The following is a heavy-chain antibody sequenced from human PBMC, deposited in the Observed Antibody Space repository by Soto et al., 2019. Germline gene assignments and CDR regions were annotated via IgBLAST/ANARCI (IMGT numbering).Heavy chain of an antibody. CDR1: GGSIISGGDC. Sequence: PSEPLSLTCTVSGGSIISGGDCWSWIRQHPGKGLEWIGYIYYIGSTNYNPSLKSRVTISLDTSKNQFSLQLNSVTAADTAVYYCARERGGYTYGYDYYYGMDVWGQGTTVTVSS. J-gene: IGHJ6*02. V-gene: IGHV4-61*08. CDR2: IYYIGST. CDR3: ARERGGYTYGYDYYYGMDV. D-gene: IGHD5-18*01.